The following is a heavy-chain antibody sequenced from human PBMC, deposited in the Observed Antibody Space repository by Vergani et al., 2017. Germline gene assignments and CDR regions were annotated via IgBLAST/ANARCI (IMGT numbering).Heavy chain of an antibody. CDR1: GGSISSSNW. CDR3: ASRFAVAGTLHYYGMDV. J-gene: IGHJ6*02. D-gene: IGHD6-19*01. V-gene: IGHV4-4*03. CDR2: IYHSGST. Sequence: QLQLQESGPGLVKPPGTLSLTCAVSGGSISSSNWWSWVRQPPGKGLEWIGEIYHSGSTNYNPSLKSRVTISVDKSKNQFSLKLSSVTAADTAVYYWASRFAVAGTLHYYGMDVWGQGTTVTVSS.